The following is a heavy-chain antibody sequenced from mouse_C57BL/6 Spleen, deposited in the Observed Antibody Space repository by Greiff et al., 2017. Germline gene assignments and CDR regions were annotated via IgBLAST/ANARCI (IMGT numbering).Heavy chain of an antibody. CDR3: TRGYYGSSPYYAMDY. CDR2: ISSGGDYI. Sequence: EVQLVESGEGLVKPGGSLKLSCAASGFTFSSYAMSWVRQTPEKRLEWVAYISSGGDYIYYADTVKGRFTISRDNARNTLYLQMSSLKSEDTAMYYCTRGYYGSSPYYAMDYWGQGTSVTVSS. D-gene: IGHD1-1*01. CDR1: GFTFSSYA. J-gene: IGHJ4*01. V-gene: IGHV5-9-1*02.